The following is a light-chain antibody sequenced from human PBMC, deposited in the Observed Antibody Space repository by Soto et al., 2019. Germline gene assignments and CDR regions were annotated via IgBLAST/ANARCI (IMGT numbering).Light chain of an antibody. Sequence: DKVLTHFPECMAVALGGRATMNSKSSQSIFDRSYDKKYLAWYQQKPGQPPKLLIYWATARESGVPDRFIGSGSETDFTLIRSSIQAEAAAVYYCQHYSSLPRIFDPGTKVDIK. V-gene: IGKV4-1*01. J-gene: IGKJ3*01. CDR1: QSIFDRSYDKKY. CDR3: QHYSSLPRI. CDR2: WAT.